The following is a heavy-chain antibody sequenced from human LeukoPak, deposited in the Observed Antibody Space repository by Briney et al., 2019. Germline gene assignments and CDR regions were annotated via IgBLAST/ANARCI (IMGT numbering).Heavy chain of an antibody. CDR3: ARHLARSAPFDS. J-gene: IGHJ4*02. Sequence: SETLSLTCNVSGGSISSSYYWWGWIRQPPEKGLEWIGSISYTGSTYYNPSVTSRVTISADTSKNQFSLKLSSVTAAETAVYYCARHLARSAPFDSWGQGTLVTVSS. CDR2: ISYTGST. CDR1: GGSISSSYYW. D-gene: IGHD6-6*01. V-gene: IGHV4-39*01.